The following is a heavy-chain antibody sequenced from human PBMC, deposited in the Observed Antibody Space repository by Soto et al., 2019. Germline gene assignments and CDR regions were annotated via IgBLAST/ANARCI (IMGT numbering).Heavy chain of an antibody. V-gene: IGHV3-66*01. CDR2: IYTGGST. CDR3: AKDRPRRTSGYFFDY. J-gene: IGHJ4*02. CDR1: GFTVSSNN. Sequence: GGALRLSRAAPGFTVSSNNMRGVRPAPGKGLEWVSLIYTGGSTYYADSVKGRFTISRDNSKNTLFLQMNSLRAEDTAVYYCAKDRPRRTSGYFFDYWGQGTPVTVSS. D-gene: IGHD1-1*01.